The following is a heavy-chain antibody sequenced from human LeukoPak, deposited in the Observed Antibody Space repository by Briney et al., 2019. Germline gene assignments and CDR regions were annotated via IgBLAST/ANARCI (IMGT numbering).Heavy chain of an antibody. V-gene: IGHV3-23*01. CDR1: GFTFSNYG. CDR3: GRSRRINASLYYYMDV. CDR2: IRSTGDST. D-gene: IGHD2-15*01. J-gene: IGHJ6*03. Sequence: QPGRSLRLSCAASGFTFSNYGMHWVRQAPGKGLEWVSSIRSTGDSTFYADSVKGRFTISRDNSKNTVYLLMNSLRTEDTAVYYCGRSRRINASLYYYMDVWGKGTTVTVSS.